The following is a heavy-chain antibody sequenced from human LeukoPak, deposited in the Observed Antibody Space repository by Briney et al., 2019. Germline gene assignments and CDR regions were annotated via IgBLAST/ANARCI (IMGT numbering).Heavy chain of an antibody. J-gene: IGHJ4*02. CDR2: ISSSGITI. Sequence: GGSLRLSCAASGFTFNNYEMNWVRQAPGKGLECVSYISSSGITIYYADSVKGRFTISRDNAKNLLYLQMNSLRAEDTAVYYCARGEDGYHDYWGQGTLVTVSS. CDR1: GFTFNNYE. V-gene: IGHV3-48*03. CDR3: ARGEDGYHDY. D-gene: IGHD5-24*01.